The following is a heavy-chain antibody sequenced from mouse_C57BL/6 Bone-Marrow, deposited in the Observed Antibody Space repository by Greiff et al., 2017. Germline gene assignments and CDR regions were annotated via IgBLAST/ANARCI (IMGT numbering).Heavy chain of an antibody. V-gene: IGHV5-6*02. Sequence: EVKLVESGGDLVKPGGSLKLSCAASGFTFSSYGMSWVRQTPDKRLEWVATISSGGSYTYYPDSVKGRFTISRDNAKNTLYRQMSSLKAEDTAMYYCARHRRVRQMYGDVWGTGTTVTVSS. CDR3: ARHRRVRQMYGDV. CDR2: ISSGGSYT. J-gene: IGHJ1*03. D-gene: IGHD1-2*01. CDR1: GFTFSSYG.